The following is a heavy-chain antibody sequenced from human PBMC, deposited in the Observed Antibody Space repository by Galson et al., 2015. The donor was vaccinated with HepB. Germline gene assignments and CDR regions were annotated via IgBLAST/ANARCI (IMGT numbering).Heavy chain of an antibody. CDR3: VSRVVVTQEAFEI. Sequence: SLRLSCAASGFTFSSYAMSWVRQAPGKGLEWVSAISGSGGSTYYADSVKGRFTISRDNSKDTLYLQMNSLRAEDTAVYYCVSRVVVTQEAFEIWGQGTMVTVSS. V-gene: IGHV3-23*01. J-gene: IGHJ3*02. D-gene: IGHD2-21*02. CDR2: ISGSGGST. CDR1: GFTFSSYA.